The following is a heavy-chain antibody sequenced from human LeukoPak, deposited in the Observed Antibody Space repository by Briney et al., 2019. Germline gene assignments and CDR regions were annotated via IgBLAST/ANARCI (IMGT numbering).Heavy chain of an antibody. CDR3: ARGITMVRGVIKLGWFDP. Sequence: ASVTVSCKASGFTFTAYFIHWVRQAPGQGLEWMGGIIPIFGTANYAQKFQGRVTITTDESTSTAYMELSSLRSEDTAVYYCARGITMVRGVIKLGWFDPWGQGTLVTVSS. D-gene: IGHD3-10*01. J-gene: IGHJ5*02. CDR2: IIPIFGTA. CDR1: GFTFTAYF. V-gene: IGHV1-69*05.